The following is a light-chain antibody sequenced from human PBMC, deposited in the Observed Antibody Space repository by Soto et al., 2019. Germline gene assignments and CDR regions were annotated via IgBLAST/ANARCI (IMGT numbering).Light chain of an antibody. J-gene: IGLJ2*01. CDR1: SGSIASNY. CDR2: EHN. CDR3: QSYDSSNVV. Sequence: NFMLTQPHSVSESPGKTVTISCTRSSGSIASNYVQWYQQRPGSSPTTVIYEHNQRPSAVPDRFSGSIDSSSNSASLTISGLKTEDEADYYCQSYDSSNVVFGGGTKLTVL. V-gene: IGLV6-57*01.